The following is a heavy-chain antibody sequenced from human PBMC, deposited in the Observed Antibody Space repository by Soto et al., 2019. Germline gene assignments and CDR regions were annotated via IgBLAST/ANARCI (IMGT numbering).Heavy chain of an antibody. D-gene: IGHD3-10*02. CDR1: GYTFTSYG. CDR3: ARERGLTASTLFGY. Sequence: QVQLVQSGPEVKMPGASVNVSCKASGYTFTSYGINWVRQAPGQGLEWMGRVSSYNGNTKYAQKFQGRVTMITDTSTTTVYMYLTSLRSDDTAVYYCARERGLTASTLFGYWGQGTVVTVS. CDR2: VSSYNGNT. V-gene: IGHV1-18*01. J-gene: IGHJ4*02.